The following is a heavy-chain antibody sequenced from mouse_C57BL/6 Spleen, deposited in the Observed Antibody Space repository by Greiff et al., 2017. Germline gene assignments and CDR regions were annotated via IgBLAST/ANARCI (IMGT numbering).Heavy chain of an antibody. J-gene: IGHJ4*01. CDR2: IDPKSGGT. V-gene: IGHV1-72*01. CDR3: ARSEKGYYAMDY. CDR1: GYTFTSYW. Sequence: QVQLQQPGAELVKPGASVKLSKASGYTFTSYWMHWVKQRPGRGLEWIGRIDPKSGGTKYNEKFKSKATLTVDKPSSTAYMQLSSLTSEDSAVYYCARSEKGYYAMDYWGQGTSVTVSS.